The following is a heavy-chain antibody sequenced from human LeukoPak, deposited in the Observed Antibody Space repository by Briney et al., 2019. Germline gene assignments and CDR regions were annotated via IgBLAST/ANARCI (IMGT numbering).Heavy chain of an antibody. D-gene: IGHD4-23*01. J-gene: IGHJ4*02. CDR2: IYYSGST. CDR1: GGSISSYY. Sequence: SETLSLTCTVSGGSISSYYWSWIRQPPGKGLEWIGYIYYSGSTNYNPSLKSRVTISVDTSKNQFSLKLSSVTAADTAVYYCATSYGGNSLVDYWGQGTLVTVSS. V-gene: IGHV4-59*01. CDR3: ATSYGGNSLVDY.